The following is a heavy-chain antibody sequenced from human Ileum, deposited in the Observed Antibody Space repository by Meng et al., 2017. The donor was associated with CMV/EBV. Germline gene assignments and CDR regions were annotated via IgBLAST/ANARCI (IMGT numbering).Heavy chain of an antibody. CDR3: ARAGNVVTTTFDF. CDR2: INGENGNT. Sequence: CKASGYTFASYGITWVRQAPGKGLEWVGWINGENGNTNYAQKFQGRVIMTTDTSTKTAYMEFWSLRSDDTAIYYCARAGNVVTTTFDFWGQGTLVTVSS. D-gene: IGHD2-21*02. V-gene: IGHV1-18*01. CDR1: GYTFASYG. J-gene: IGHJ4*02.